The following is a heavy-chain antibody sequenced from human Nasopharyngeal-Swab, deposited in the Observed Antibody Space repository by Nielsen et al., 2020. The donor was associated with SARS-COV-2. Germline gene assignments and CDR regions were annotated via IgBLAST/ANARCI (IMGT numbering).Heavy chain of an antibody. CDR3: ARDPPLWFGELLLGLYYFDY. V-gene: IGHV3-11*01. J-gene: IGHJ4*02. D-gene: IGHD3-10*01. CDR1: GGSFSGYY. Sequence: LSLTCAVYGGSFSGYYWSWIRQAPGKGLEWVSYISSSGNTIYYADSVKGRFTISRDNAKNSLYPQMNSLRAEDTAVYYCARDPPLWFGELLLGLYYFDYWGQGTLVTVSS. CDR2: ISSSGNTI.